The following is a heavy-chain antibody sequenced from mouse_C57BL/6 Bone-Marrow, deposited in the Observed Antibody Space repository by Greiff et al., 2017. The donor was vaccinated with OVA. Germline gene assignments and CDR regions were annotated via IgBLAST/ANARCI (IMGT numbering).Heavy chain of an antibody. CDR2: IWRGGST. J-gene: IGHJ1*03. CDR3: AKKPDYGSSYWYFDV. D-gene: IGHD1-1*01. Sequence: QLQQSGPGLVQPSPSLSITCTVSGFSLTSYGVHWVRQSPGKGLEWLGVIWRGGSTDYNAAFMSRLSITKDNSKSQVFFKMNSLQADDTAIYYCAKKPDYGSSYWYFDVWGTGTTVTVSS. V-gene: IGHV2-5*01. CDR1: GFSLTSYG.